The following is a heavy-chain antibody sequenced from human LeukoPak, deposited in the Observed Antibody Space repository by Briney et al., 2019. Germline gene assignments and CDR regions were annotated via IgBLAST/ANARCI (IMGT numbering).Heavy chain of an antibody. J-gene: IGHJ4*02. D-gene: IGHD1-26*01. CDR2: VNADGGNT. CDR1: GLTFDNYR. V-gene: IGHV3-23*01. CDR3: TKRVKYGGTWDHFAD. Sequence: GGSLRLSCAASGLTFDNYRMSWVRQAPGKGLEWVSTVNADGGNTYYADSVEGRFTISRDNSKSTLILQMNSLRVEDTALYYCTKRVKYGGTWDHFADWGQGTLVTVSS.